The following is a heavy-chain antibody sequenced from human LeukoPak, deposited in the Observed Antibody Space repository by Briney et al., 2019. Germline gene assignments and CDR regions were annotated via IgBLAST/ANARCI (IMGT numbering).Heavy chain of an antibody. Sequence: SETLSLTCTVSGGSVSSGSNYWSWIRQPPGKGLEWIGYIHYSGSTSHNPAPKSRVTISVDTSKNQFSLKLSSVTAADTAVYYCARVLHGSGTYYFDYWGQGTLVTVSS. D-gene: IGHD3-10*01. J-gene: IGHJ4*02. V-gene: IGHV4-61*01. CDR2: IHYSGST. CDR1: GGSVSSGSNY. CDR3: ARVLHGSGTYYFDY.